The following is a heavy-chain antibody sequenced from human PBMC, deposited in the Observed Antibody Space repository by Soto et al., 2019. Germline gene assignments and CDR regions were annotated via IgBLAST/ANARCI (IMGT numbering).Heavy chain of an antibody. CDR3: AKGAIEYSASVDN. Sequence: DVQLLESGGGLVQPGRSLRLSCAASGFSFSSYAMVWVRQAPGKGLEWVAVISAGGGSTYFADSVKGRFTLSRDNSKNVLCLEMTSLRAEETAIYFCAKGAIEYSASVDNWGQGTLVVVSS. J-gene: IGHJ4*02. D-gene: IGHD5-12*01. V-gene: IGHV3-23*01. CDR1: GFSFSSYA. CDR2: ISAGGGST.